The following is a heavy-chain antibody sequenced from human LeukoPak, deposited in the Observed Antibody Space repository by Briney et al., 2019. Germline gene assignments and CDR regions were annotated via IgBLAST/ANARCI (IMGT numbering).Heavy chain of an antibody. CDR2: IRYDGSNK. V-gene: IGHV3-30*02. J-gene: IGHJ4*02. Sequence: GGSLRLSCAASGFTFSSYGMHWVRQAPGKGLEWVAFIRYDGSNKYYADSVTGRFTISRDNSKNTLYLQMNSLRAEDTAVYYCAKGHKGFYYGSGSSFDFWGQGTLVTVSS. CDR1: GFTFSSYG. CDR3: AKGHKGFYYGSGSSFDF. D-gene: IGHD3-10*01.